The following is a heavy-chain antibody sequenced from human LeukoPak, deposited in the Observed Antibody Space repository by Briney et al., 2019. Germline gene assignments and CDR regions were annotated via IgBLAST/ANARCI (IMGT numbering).Heavy chain of an antibody. CDR1: GFSFSAYS. CDR3: AREGYGSGTYYTD. V-gene: IGHV3-21*01. D-gene: IGHD3-10*01. Sequence: GGSLRLSCAASGFSFSAYSMIWVRQAPGKGLEWVSSIGRNTSYRYYADSVKGRFTISRDNAKTSLYLQMNGLRAEDTAVYYCAREGYGSGTYYTDWGQGILVTVSS. CDR2: IGRNTSYR. J-gene: IGHJ4*02.